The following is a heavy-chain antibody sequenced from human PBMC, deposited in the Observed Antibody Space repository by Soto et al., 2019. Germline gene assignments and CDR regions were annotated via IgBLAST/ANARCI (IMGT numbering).Heavy chain of an antibody. Sequence: PGGSLRLSFEASGFRSNDDARTWVRQAPGKGLEWVSGISGSGDDTTYADSVKGRFTISRDNSKNTVYLQMNNLRAEDTAVYYCASWVADHNYYYHYGMDVWGQGTTVTVSS. V-gene: IGHV3-23*01. CDR2: ISGSGDDT. CDR3: ASWVADHNYYYHYGMDV. J-gene: IGHJ6*02. D-gene: IGHD2-15*01. CDR1: GFRSNDDA.